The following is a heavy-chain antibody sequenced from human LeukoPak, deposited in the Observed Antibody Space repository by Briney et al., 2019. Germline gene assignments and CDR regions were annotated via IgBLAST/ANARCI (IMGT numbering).Heavy chain of an antibody. CDR2: ISAYNGNT. D-gene: IGHD3-22*01. V-gene: IGHV1-18*01. CDR1: DYTFTNYG. CDR3: ARDYYDSSGYYYVFAY. J-gene: IGHJ4*02. Sequence: ASVKVSCKASDYTFTNYGISWVRQAPGQGLEWIGWISAYNGNTNQAQKLQARVTMTTDTSTRTAYMELRSLRSDDTAVYYCARDYYDSSGYYYVFAYWGQGTLVTVSS.